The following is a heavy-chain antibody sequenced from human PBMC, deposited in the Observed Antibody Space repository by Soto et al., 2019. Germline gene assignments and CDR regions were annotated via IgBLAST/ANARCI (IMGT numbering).Heavy chain of an antibody. CDR2: IYPGDSDT. D-gene: IGHD4-17*01. J-gene: IGHJ3*01. CDR3: ARDLDHGGNPEASDV. Sequence: PGESLKISCKGSGYRFTNYWIGWVRQMPGKGLEWMGIIYPGDSDTRYSPSFQGQVTISAGKSINTAYLQWSSLKASDTAMYYCARDLDHGGNPEASDVWGQGTMVTVSS. V-gene: IGHV5-51*01. CDR1: GYRFTNYW.